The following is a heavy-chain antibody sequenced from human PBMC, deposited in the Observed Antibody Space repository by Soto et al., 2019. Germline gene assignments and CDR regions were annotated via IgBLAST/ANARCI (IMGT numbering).Heavy chain of an antibody. CDR2: IYYSGST. J-gene: IGHJ4*02. V-gene: IGHV4-61*01. CDR3: AREGMGATGY. CDR1: GGSVSSGSYY. Sequence: QVQLQESGPGLVKPSETLSLTCTVSGGSVSSGSYYWSWIRQPPGKGLEWIGYIYYSGSTNYNPSLKGRVTISVDTSKNQFSLKLSSVTAADTAVYYCAREGMGATGYWGQGTLVTVSS. D-gene: IGHD1-26*01.